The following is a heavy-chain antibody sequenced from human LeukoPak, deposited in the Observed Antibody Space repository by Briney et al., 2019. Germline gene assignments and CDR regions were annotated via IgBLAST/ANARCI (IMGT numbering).Heavy chain of an antibody. CDR2: INPNSGGT. J-gene: IGHJ6*03. D-gene: IGHD3-3*01. Sequence: GASVKVSCKASGYTFTGYYMHWVRQAPGQGLEWMGWINPNSGGTNYAQKFQGRVTMTRDTSISTAYMELSRLRSDDTAVYYCARDSTYYDFWSGPTHYYYYYMDVWGKGATVTVSS. CDR1: GYTFTGYY. V-gene: IGHV1-2*02. CDR3: ARDSTYYDFWSGPTHYYYYYMDV.